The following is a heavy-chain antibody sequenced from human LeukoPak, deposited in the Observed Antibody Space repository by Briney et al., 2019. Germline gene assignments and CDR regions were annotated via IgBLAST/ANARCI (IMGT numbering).Heavy chain of an antibody. CDR3: ARAMDGWFDP. J-gene: IGHJ5*02. D-gene: IGHD3/OR15-3a*01. Sequence: GGSLRLSCAASGFTFTSYSMNWVRQAAGKGLELVSYISIGSSTRYYADSVKGRFTISRDNAKNSLYLQMNSLRDEDTAVYYCARAMDGWFDPWGQGTLVTVSS. CDR1: GFTFTSYS. V-gene: IGHV3-48*02. CDR2: ISIGSSTR.